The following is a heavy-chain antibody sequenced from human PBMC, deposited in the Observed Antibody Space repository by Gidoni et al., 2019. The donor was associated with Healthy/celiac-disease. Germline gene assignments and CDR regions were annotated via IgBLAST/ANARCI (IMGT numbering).Heavy chain of an antibody. D-gene: IGHD3-22*01. Sequence: QVQLVESGGGVVQPGRSLRLSCAASGFTFSSYGMHWVRQAPGKGLEWVAVIWYDGSNKYYADSVKGRFTISRDNSKNTLYLQMNSLRAEDTAVYYCARDWDYYDSSPVGGYWGQGTLVTVSS. CDR2: IWYDGSNK. V-gene: IGHV3-33*01. J-gene: IGHJ4*02. CDR1: GFTFSSYG. CDR3: ARDWDYYDSSPVGGY.